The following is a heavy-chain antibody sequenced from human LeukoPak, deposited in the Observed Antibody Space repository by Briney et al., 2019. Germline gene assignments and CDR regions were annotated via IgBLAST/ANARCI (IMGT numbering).Heavy chain of an antibody. V-gene: IGHV4-4*02. J-gene: IGHJ6*04. Sequence: SETLSLTCTVFDGFINSSNWWSWVRQPPGKGLEWIGEIFHSGGTDYNPSLKGRVTMSVDKSKNQFSLKLDSVTALDTAVYYCARLGARLRGVGAVDVWGKGATVIVSS. D-gene: IGHD3-10*01. CDR2: IFHSGGT. CDR3: ARLGARLRGVGAVDV. CDR1: DGFINSSNW.